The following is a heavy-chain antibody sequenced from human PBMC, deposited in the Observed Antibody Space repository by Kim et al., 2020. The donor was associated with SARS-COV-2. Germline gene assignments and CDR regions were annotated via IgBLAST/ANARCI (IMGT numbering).Heavy chain of an antibody. CDR2: IYYSGST. Sequence: SETLSLTCTVSGGSISSGDYYWSWIRQPPGKGLEWIGYIYYSGSTYYNPSLKSRVTISVDTSKNQFSLKLSSVTAADTAVYYCARGRSPGYSSSLFDYWGQGTLVTVSS. CDR3: ARGRSPGYSSSLFDY. D-gene: IGHD6-13*01. CDR1: GGSISSGDYY. V-gene: IGHV4-30-4*01. J-gene: IGHJ4*02.